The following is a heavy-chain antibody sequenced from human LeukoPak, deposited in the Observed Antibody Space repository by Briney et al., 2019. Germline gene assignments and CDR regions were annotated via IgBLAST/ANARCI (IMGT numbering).Heavy chain of an antibody. V-gene: IGHV3-7*01. J-gene: IGHJ4*02. D-gene: IGHD2-15*01. Sequence: PGGSLRLSCAASGFTFSTSWMTWIRQAPGKGLEWVTTIKPDGSEKNYVDSVKGRFTISRDNYESSLYLQMDSLRAEDTAVYYCARDQLYCTGGYCYKDYWGQGTLVTVSS. CDR2: IKPDGSEK. CDR1: GFTFSTSW. CDR3: ARDQLYCTGGYCYKDY.